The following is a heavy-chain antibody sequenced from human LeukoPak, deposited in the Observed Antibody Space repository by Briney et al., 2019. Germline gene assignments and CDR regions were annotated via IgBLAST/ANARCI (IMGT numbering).Heavy chain of an antibody. D-gene: IGHD1-26*01. CDR2: INHSGST. CDR3: ARGYSGSYYYYGMDV. CDR1: GGSFSGYY. V-gene: IGHV4-34*01. J-gene: IGHJ6*02. Sequence: SETLSLTCAVYGGSFSGYYWSWIRQPPGKGLEWIGEINHSGSTNYNPSLKSRVTISVDTSKNQFSLKLSSVTAADTAVYYCARGYSGSYYYYGMDVWAKGPRSPSP.